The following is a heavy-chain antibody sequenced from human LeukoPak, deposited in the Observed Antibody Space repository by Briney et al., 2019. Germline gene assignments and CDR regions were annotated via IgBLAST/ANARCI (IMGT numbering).Heavy chain of an antibody. Sequence: PSETLSLTCTVSGGSISSDFWIWVRQPPGKGLEWIGYIYGSGSTNYNPSLKSRVTMSVDTSKNQFSLKLSSVTAADTAVYYCARVNSSSWYWGQGTLVAVSS. J-gene: IGHJ4*02. CDR1: GGSISSDF. CDR2: IYGSGST. D-gene: IGHD6-13*01. CDR3: ARVNSSSWY. V-gene: IGHV4-59*12.